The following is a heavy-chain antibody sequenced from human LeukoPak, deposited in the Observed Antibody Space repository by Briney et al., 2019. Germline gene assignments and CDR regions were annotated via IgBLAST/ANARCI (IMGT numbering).Heavy chain of an antibody. CDR1: GGSISSGSYY. CDR3: ARGLSVDY. D-gene: IGHD3-16*02. CDR2: IYTSGST. J-gene: IGHJ4*02. V-gene: IGHV4-61*02. Sequence: SQTLSLTCTVSGGSISSGSYYWSWIRQPAGKGLEWIGRIYTSGSTNYNPSLKSRVTISVDTSKNQFSLKLSSVTAADTAVYYCARGLSVDYWGQGTLVTVSS.